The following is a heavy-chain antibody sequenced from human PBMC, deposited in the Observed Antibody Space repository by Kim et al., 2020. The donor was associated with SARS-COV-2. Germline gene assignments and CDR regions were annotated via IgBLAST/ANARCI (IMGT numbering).Heavy chain of an antibody. V-gene: IGHV4-38-2*02. CDR1: GYSISSGYY. J-gene: IGHJ5*02. Sequence: SETLSLTCYVSGYSISSGYYWGWVRQPPGKGLDWMGSVHHSGSAYYSPSLKSRVTISVDTSKNQFSLKLSSVTAADTAVYYCARVASGLNWFDPWGQGTLVTVSS. CDR3: ARVASGLNWFDP. D-gene: IGHD6-13*01. CDR2: VHHSGSA.